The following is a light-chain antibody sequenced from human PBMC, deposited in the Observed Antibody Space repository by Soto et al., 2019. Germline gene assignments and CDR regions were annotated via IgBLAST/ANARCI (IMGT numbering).Light chain of an antibody. CDR1: ESVSSNY. CDR3: QQYGSSFT. CDR2: GAS. V-gene: IGKV3-20*01. J-gene: IGKJ3*01. Sequence: EIVLTQSPGTLSLSPGERATPSCRASESVSSNYLAWYQQKPGQAPRLLIYGASSRATGIPDRFSGSGSGTDFPLTISRLEPEDFAVYYCQQYGSSFTFGPGTNVEIK.